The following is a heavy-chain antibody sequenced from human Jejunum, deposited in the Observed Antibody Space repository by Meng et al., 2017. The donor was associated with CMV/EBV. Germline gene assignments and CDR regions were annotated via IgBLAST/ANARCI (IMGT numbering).Heavy chain of an antibody. J-gene: IGHJ5*02. Sequence: GQLEESGPGLVKPSQTLSLTCTVSAGSISSGGYYWSWIRQHPGKGLEWIGYIHSSGSTYYNPSLRSRLTISVDTSKNQFSLKLSSVTAADTAVYYCARASYGSGSPLGESWFDPWGQGTLVTVSS. CDR3: ARASYGSGSPLGESWFDP. CDR1: AGSISSGGYY. D-gene: IGHD3-10*01. V-gene: IGHV4-31*03. CDR2: IHSSGST.